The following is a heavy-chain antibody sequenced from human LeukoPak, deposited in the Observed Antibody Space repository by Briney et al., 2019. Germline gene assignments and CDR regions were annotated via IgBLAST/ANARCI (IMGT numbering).Heavy chain of an antibody. CDR1: GFTFSNYA. V-gene: IGHV3-30*04. CDR2: ISYDGSNK. Sequence: GGSLRLSCAASGFTFSNYAMHWVRQAPGKGLEWVAVISYDGSNKYYADSVKGRFTISRDNSKNTLYLQMNSLRAEDTAVYYCARGYSYGFNVVYWGQGTLVTVSS. J-gene: IGHJ4*02. D-gene: IGHD5-18*01. CDR3: ARGYSYGFNVVY.